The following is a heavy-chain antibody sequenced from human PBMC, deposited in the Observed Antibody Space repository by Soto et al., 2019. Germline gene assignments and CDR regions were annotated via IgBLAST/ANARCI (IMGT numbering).Heavy chain of an antibody. V-gene: IGHV3-30*18. CDR2: ISYDGSNK. CDR3: AKDVGGLQLYYFDY. J-gene: IGHJ4*02. D-gene: IGHD5-18*01. Sequence: GGSLRLSCAASGFTFSSYGMHWVRQAPGKGLEWVAVISYDGSNKYYADSVKGRFTISRDNSKNTLYLQMNSLRAEDTAVYYCAKDVGGLQLYYFDYWGQGTLVTVSS. CDR1: GFTFSSYG.